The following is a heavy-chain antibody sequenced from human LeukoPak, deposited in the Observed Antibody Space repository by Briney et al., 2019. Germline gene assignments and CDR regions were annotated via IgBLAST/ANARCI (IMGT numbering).Heavy chain of an antibody. J-gene: IGHJ4*02. V-gene: IGHV3-23*01. CDR1: GFTFSSYA. Sequence: PGGSLRLSCAASGFTFSSYAMSWVRQAPGKGLEWVSAISGSGGSTYYADSVKGRFTISRDNSKNTLYLQMNSLRAEDTAVYYCAKDHAGGFGELSPLFDYWGQGTLVTVSS. CDR3: AKDHAGGFGELSPLFDY. D-gene: IGHD3-10*01. CDR2: ISGSGGST.